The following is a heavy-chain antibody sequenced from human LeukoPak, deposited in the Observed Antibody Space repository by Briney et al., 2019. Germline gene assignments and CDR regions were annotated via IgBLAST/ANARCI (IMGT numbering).Heavy chain of an antibody. CDR1: GLTFSSYS. V-gene: IGHV3-21*01. Sequence: GGSLRLSCAASGLTFSSYSMNWVRQAPGKGLEWVSSISSSSSYIYYADSVKGRFTISRDNAKNSLYLQMNSLRAEDTAVYYCARDLVGATEGAFDIWGQGTMVTVSS. J-gene: IGHJ3*02. CDR2: ISSSSSYI. D-gene: IGHD1-26*01. CDR3: ARDLVGATEGAFDI.